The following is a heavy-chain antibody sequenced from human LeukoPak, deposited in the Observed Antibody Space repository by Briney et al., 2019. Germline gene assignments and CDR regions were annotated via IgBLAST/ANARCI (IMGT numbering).Heavy chain of an antibody. D-gene: IGHD6-6*01. J-gene: IGHJ4*02. Sequence: PGGSLRLSCAASGFTFSSYAMSWVRQAPGKGLEWVSAISGSGGSTYYADSVKGRFTISRDNAKDSLYLQMNSLRAEDTAVYYCARAGSSSYYWGQGTLVTVSS. CDR1: GFTFSSYA. CDR3: ARAGSSSYY. CDR2: ISGSGGST. V-gene: IGHV3-23*01.